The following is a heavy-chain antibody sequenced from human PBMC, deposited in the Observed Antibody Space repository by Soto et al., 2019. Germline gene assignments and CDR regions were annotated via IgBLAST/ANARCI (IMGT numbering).Heavy chain of an antibody. D-gene: IGHD2-2*02. Sequence: QDQLVQSGAEVKKPGASVKICCEASGYTFTSHGISWVRQAPGQGLEWLGWISTYNSRTHYAQKVQGRVTMTTDTSTSTAYLDLRSLSFDDTAVYYCARARYCASPSCYKHYYYGMDTWGQGTTVTVSS. J-gene: IGHJ6*02. CDR2: ISTYNSRT. CDR3: ARARYCASPSCYKHYYYGMDT. V-gene: IGHV1-18*04. CDR1: GYTFTSHG.